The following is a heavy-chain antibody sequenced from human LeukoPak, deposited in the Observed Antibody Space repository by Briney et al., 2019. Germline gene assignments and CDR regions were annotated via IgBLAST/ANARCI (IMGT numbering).Heavy chain of an antibody. V-gene: IGHV3-48*03. CDR2: MSSSGGTI. Sequence: GGSLRLSCAASGFMFSNYEMNCVRQAPGKGLEWISYMSSSGGTIYYADSMKGRFAISRDNAKNSLYLQMNGLRAEDTAEYFCARGYTYGYDYWGRGTLVTVSS. CDR3: ARGYTYGYDY. CDR1: GFMFSNYE. J-gene: IGHJ4*02. D-gene: IGHD5-18*01.